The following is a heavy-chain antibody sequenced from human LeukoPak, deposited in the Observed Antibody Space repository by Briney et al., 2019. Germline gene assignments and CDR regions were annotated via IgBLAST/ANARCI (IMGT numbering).Heavy chain of an antibody. CDR3: ARDDESTLHGMDV. Sequence: GGSLRLSCAASAFTFSNYAMSWVRQAPGKGLEWVSTLSATVSDGGAYYADSVKGRFTISRDNSKNTLYLQMNSLRAEDTAVYYCARDDESTLHGMDVWGQGTTVTVSS. V-gene: IGHV3-23*01. CDR1: AFTFSNYA. J-gene: IGHJ6*02. CDR2: LSATVSDGGA.